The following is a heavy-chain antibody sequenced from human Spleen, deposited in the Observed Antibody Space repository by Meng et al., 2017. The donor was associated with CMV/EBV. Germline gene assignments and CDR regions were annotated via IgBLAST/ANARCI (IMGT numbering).Heavy chain of an antibody. V-gene: IGHV3-30*02. CDR3: ANGGSYYASRNPSGFDY. J-gene: IGHJ4*02. CDR1: FRNYD. CDR2: IRPDGGNK. Sequence: FRNYDMHWVRQSPGKGLEWVALIRPDGGNKYYADSLKGRFTVSRDNSKSTLYLHMNSLRPEDTAVYYCANGGSYYASRNPSGFDYWGQGTLVTVSS. D-gene: IGHD3-10*01.